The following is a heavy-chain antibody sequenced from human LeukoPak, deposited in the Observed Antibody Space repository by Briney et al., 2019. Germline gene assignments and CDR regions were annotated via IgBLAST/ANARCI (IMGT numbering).Heavy chain of an antibody. V-gene: IGHV3-49*04. Sequence: GGSLRLSCTASGFTFGDYAMSWVRQAPGKGLEWVGFIRSKAYGGTTEYAASVKGRFTISRDDSKSIAYLQMNSLKTEDTAVYYCTRGGRPGWGYFDYWGQGTLVTVSS. D-gene: IGHD7-27*01. CDR2: IRSKAYGGTT. CDR3: TRGGRPGWGYFDY. CDR1: GFTFGDYA. J-gene: IGHJ4*02.